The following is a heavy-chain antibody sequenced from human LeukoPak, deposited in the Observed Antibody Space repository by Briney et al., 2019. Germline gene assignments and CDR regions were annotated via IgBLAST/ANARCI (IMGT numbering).Heavy chain of an antibody. CDR2: FSGNGGST. CDR3: ARESRTYEGSGYHIDH. Sequence: GGSLRLSCGASGFTFSSYAMSWVRQAPGKGLEWVSGFSGNGGSTYYADSVKGRFTISRDNSKNTLYLQMNSLRAADTAVYYCARESRTYEGSGYHIDHWGQGSLVTVST. J-gene: IGHJ4*02. CDR1: GFTFSSYA. V-gene: IGHV3-23*01. D-gene: IGHD3-22*01.